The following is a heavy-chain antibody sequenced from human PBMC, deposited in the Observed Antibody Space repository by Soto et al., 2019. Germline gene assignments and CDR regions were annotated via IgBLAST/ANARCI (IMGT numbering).Heavy chain of an antibody. V-gene: IGHV3-23*01. D-gene: IGHD3-3*01. Sequence: GGSLRLSCAASGFTFSGYAMRWVRQAPGKGLEWVSGISGSGGSTTYADSVKGRFTIFRDNSKNTLYLQMNSLRGEDTAVYYCAKQNMIFGVVIDFDYYGMDVWGQGTTVTVSS. CDR3: AKQNMIFGVVIDFDYYGMDV. J-gene: IGHJ6*02. CDR2: ISGSGGST. CDR1: GFTFSGYA.